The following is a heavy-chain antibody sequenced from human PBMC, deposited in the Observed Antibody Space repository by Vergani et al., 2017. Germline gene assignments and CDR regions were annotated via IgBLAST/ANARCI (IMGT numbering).Heavy chain of an antibody. J-gene: IGHJ6*02. CDR3: ARGKYNSGDYYYYYGLDV. V-gene: IGHV4-39*01. CDR1: DGSINSRSYY. CDR2: IFCSGTT. Sequence: QLLLQDSGPGQVKPSETLSLTCAVSDGSINSRSYYWAWIRPPPGQGLVWIGMIFCSGTTYYNPSLQIRVTIFLYTSKSQFSLKVTPVTAADTAVYFCARGKYNSGDYYYYYGLDVWGQGTTAAVSS. D-gene: IGHD3-22*01.